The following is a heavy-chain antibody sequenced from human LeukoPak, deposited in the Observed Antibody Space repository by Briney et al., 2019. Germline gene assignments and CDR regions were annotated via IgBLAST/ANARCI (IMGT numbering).Heavy chain of an antibody. CDR1: GFTFSTYA. V-gene: IGHV3-64*01. J-gene: IGHJ6*02. CDR3: ARRGRGAYGMDV. Sequence: GGSLRLSCAASGFTFSTYAMHCVRQAPGKGLEDISAISHHGGSTDYANSVKGRFTISRDNSKNTLYLQMGSLRAEDTAVYYCARRGRGAYGMDVWGQGTTVTVSS. D-gene: IGHD1-26*01. CDR2: ISHHGGST.